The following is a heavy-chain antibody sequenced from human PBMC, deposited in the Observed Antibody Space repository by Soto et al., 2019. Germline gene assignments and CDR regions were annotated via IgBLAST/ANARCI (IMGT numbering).Heavy chain of an antibody. CDR2: IRGKANSYET. D-gene: IGHD2-2*01. CDR1: GYTFSGSA. J-gene: IGHJ5*02. Sequence: EVQLVESGGGLVQPGGSLKLSCVASGYTFSGSAFHWVRQASGKGLEWVGRIRGKANSYETAYAESVKGRFTISRDDSKNTSFLQMNSLKTEDTAVYYCTSRYCSSPSCHTWGQGTRVTVSS. CDR3: TSRYCSSPSCHT. V-gene: IGHV3-73*01.